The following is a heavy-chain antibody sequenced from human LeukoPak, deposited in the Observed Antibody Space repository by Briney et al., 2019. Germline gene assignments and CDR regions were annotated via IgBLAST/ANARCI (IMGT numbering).Heavy chain of an antibody. J-gene: IGHJ4*02. V-gene: IGHV4-39*07. D-gene: IGHD4-17*01. CDR1: GGSISSSSYY. CDR2: IYYSGST. CDR3: ARGPGYGDSFFDY. Sequence: SETLSLTCTVSGGSISSSSYYWGWIRQPPGKGLEWIGSIYYSGSTYYNPSLKGRVTISVDTSKNQFSLKLSSVTAADTAAYYCARGPGYGDSFFDYWGQGTLVTVSS.